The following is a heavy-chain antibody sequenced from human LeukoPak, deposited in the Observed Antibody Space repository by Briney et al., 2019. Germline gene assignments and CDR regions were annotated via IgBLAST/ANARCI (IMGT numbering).Heavy chain of an antibody. D-gene: IGHD6-13*01. J-gene: IGHJ3*02. CDR2: IYPSDSDT. Sequence: GESLKISCKGSGYSFTSYWIGWVRQMPGEGLEWMGIIYPSDSDTRYSPSFQGQVTISADKSISTAYLQWSSLKASDTAMYYCARQRRNGGIAASNDAFDIWGQGTMVTVSS. V-gene: IGHV5-51*01. CDR1: GYSFTSYW. CDR3: ARQRRNGGIAASNDAFDI.